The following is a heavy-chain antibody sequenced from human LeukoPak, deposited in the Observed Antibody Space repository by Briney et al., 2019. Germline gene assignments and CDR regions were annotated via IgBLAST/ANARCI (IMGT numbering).Heavy chain of an antibody. D-gene: IGHD6-13*01. J-gene: IGHJ6*02. CDR3: AKVGAYGSSSWSYYGMDV. CDR1: GFTFDDYA. Sequence: GGSLRLSCAASGFTFDDYAMHWVRQAPGKGLEWVSGISWNSGSIGYADSVKGRFTISRDNAKNSLYLQMNSLRAEDTALYYCAKVGAYGSSSWSYYGMDVWGQGTTVTVSS. CDR2: ISWNSGSI. V-gene: IGHV3-9*01.